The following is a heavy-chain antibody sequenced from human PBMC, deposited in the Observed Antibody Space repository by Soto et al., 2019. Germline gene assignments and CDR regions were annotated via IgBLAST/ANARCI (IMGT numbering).Heavy chain of an antibody. CDR1: GFTFSSYA. CDR3: AKDVTVDIVNTPGY. V-gene: IGHV3-30*18. Sequence: GGSLRLSCVASGFTFSSYAIHWVRQAPGKGLEWVAVISYDGSNKFYADSVKGRFTISRDNSKNTLYLHMNSLNTEDTAVYYCAKDVTVDIVNTPGYWGPGTLVTVSS. J-gene: IGHJ4*02. CDR2: ISYDGSNK. D-gene: IGHD5-12*01.